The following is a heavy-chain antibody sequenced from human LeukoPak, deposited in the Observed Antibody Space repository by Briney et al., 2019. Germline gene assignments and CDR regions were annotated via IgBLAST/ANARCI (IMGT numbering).Heavy chain of an antibody. V-gene: IGHV3-21*01. J-gene: IGHJ4*02. Sequence: GGSLRLSCAASGFGIGASFKNWVRQAPGKGLEWVSSISSSSSYIYYADSVKGRFTISRDNAKNSLYLQMNSLRAEDTAVYYCARGGGNYGDYWGQGTLVTVSS. CDR1: GFGIGASF. CDR3: ARGGGNYGDY. CDR2: ISSSSSYI. D-gene: IGHD3-16*01.